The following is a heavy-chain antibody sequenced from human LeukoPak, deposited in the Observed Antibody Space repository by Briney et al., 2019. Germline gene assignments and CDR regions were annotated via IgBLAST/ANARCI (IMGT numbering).Heavy chain of an antibody. Sequence: ASVSVSCKASGYTFTRYDINWVRQATGQGLEWMGWMNTKSGDTGHARKFQGRLTITRDISISTVYMELNSLRSDDTAVYFCARVDGSPDYWGQGTLVTVSS. CDR3: ARVDGSPDY. CDR1: GYTFTRYD. V-gene: IGHV1-8*03. D-gene: IGHD2-15*01. CDR2: MNTKSGDT. J-gene: IGHJ4*02.